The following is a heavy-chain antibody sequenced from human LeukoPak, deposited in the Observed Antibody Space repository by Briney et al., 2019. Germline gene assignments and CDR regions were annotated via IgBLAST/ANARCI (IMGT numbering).Heavy chain of an antibody. CDR3: AIPLGSGNYYFYFDY. D-gene: IGHD3-10*01. CDR1: GYTFTGYY. Sequence: ASVNVSCKASGYTFTGYYIHWVRAAPGQGLEWMGWINPNSGGTNYAQKFQGRVTTTRDTSVSTAYMELSRLRSADTAVYYCAIPLGSGNYYFYFDYWGQGSLVTVYS. J-gene: IGHJ4*02. V-gene: IGHV1-2*02. CDR2: INPNSGGT.